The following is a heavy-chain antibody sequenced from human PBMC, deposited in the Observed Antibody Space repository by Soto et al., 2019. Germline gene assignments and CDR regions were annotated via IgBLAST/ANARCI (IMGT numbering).Heavy chain of an antibody. CDR1: GFTFSSYG. CDR2: ISYDGSNK. CDR3: ASDPQATGGYFDWLRD. J-gene: IGHJ4*02. V-gene: IGHV3-30*03. Sequence: QVQLVESGGGVVQPGRSLRLSCAASGFTFSSYGMHWVRQAPGKGLEWVAVISYDGSNKYYADSVKCRFTISRDNSKNTLYLQMNSLRAEDTAVYYCASDPQATGGYFDWLRDWGQGTLVTVSS. D-gene: IGHD3-9*01.